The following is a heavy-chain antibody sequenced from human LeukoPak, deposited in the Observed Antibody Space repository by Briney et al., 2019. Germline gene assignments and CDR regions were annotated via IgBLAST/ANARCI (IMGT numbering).Heavy chain of an antibody. Sequence: PGGSLRLSCAASGFIFGNYAMSWVRQAPGKGLEWVSGSGSGCGTYYANSVKGRFTISRDNSKNTLYLQMNSLRAEDTAIYYCAKAHSVSAPGCFDPWGQGTLVTVSS. CDR2: SGSGCGT. V-gene: IGHV3-23*01. CDR3: AKAHSVSAPGCFDP. J-gene: IGHJ5*02. CDR1: GFIFGNYA. D-gene: IGHD5-18*01.